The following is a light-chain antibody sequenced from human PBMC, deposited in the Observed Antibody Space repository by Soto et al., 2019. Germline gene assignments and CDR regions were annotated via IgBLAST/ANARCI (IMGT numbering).Light chain of an antibody. CDR3: QQYDNSPRT. Sequence: EIVLTQSPGTLSLSPGERATLSCRASQSININYLAWYQQKPGQGPRILLYGASSRATGIPDRFSGSGSGTDFTLTISRLEPEDFAMYYGQQYDNSPRTFGQGIKVDIK. J-gene: IGKJ1*01. CDR1: QSININY. CDR2: GAS. V-gene: IGKV3-20*01.